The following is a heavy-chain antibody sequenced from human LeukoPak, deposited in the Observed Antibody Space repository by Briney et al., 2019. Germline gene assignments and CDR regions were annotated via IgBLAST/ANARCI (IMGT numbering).Heavy chain of an antibody. J-gene: IGHJ4*02. CDR3: ARDTRQTSVTNFDS. V-gene: IGHV3-21*06. CDR2: ISSGGNYK. CDR1: GFTFSSYA. D-gene: IGHD4-17*01. Sequence: GGSLRLSCATSGFTFSSYAMDWVRQAPGMGLEWVSSISSGGNYKYYGDSVWGRFTISRDDAKSSLYLEMNSLRAEDTAVYYCARDTRQTSVTNFDSWGQGTLVIVS.